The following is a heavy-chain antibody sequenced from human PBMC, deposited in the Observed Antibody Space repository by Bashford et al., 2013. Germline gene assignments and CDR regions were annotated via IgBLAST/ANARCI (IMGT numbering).Heavy chain of an antibody. CDR3: AGSAVVTAIVFDYYRFYGLDV. CDR1: GYTFADYY. CDR2: INPKSGGT. V-gene: IGHV1-2*02. D-gene: IGHD2-21*02. Sequence: ASVKVSCKASGYTFADYYIHWVRQTPGQGLEWMGWINPKSGGTNYAQKFQGRVTMTRDTSISTAYMEVSRLKFDDTATYYCAGSAVVTAIVFDYYRFYGLDVWGQGTTVTVSS. J-gene: IGHJ6*02.